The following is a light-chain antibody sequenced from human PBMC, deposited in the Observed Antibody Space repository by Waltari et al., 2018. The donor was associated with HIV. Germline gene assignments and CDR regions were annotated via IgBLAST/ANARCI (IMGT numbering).Light chain of an antibody. J-gene: IGLJ3*02. CDR1: SSDVGDYY. CDR2: EVS. Sequence: QSALTQPASVSGSPGQSIPISCTGTSSDVGDYYVSWYQHHPGKAPEVLIYEVSNRPSGVSNRFSGSKSGNTASLTISGLLPEDESDYFGSSYISSATPEFGGGTRLTVL. CDR3: SSYISSATPE. V-gene: IGLV2-14*01.